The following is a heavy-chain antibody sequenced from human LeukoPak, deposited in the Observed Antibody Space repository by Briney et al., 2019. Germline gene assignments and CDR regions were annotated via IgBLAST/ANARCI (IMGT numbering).Heavy chain of an antibody. CDR1: GGSISSGSYY. CDR2: IYTSGST. D-gene: IGHD6-13*01. Sequence: SQTLSLTCTVSGGSISSGSYYWSWIRQPAGKGLEWIGRIYTSGSTNYNPSLKSRVTISEDTSKNQFSLKLSSVTAADTAVYYCARELYSSIVDYWGQGTLVTVSS. J-gene: IGHJ4*02. CDR3: ARELYSSIVDY. V-gene: IGHV4-61*02.